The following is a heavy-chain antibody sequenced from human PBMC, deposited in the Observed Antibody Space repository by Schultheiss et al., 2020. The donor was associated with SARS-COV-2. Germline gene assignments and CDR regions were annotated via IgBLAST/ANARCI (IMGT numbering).Heavy chain of an antibody. D-gene: IGHD2-2*01. CDR2: MYHSGST. CDR3: ARVDIVVVPAAKGYYGVDV. Sequence: SETLSLTCTVSGGSISSGGYYWGWIRQPPGKGLEWIGSMYHSGSTYYNPSLKSRVTISVDTSKNQFSLKLSSVTAADTAVYYCARVDIVVVPAAKGYYGVDVWGQGTTVTVSS. CDR1: GGSISSGGYY. V-gene: IGHV4-39*07. J-gene: IGHJ6*02.